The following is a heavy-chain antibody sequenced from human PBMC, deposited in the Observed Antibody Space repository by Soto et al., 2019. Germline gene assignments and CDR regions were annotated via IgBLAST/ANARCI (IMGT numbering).Heavy chain of an antibody. CDR3: ARAISGYVT. Sequence: QVQLVQSGAEVKKPGASVKVSCKASGITYTTYAIHWVRQAPGQGLEWMGWINTGNGNTRYSQRFQGRVTLTTDTYASTAYMDLSSLTSEDTAVYYCARAISGYVTWGQGTXXTXXS. CDR2: INTGNGNT. D-gene: IGHD5-12*01. V-gene: IGHV1-3*04. CDR1: GITYTTYA. J-gene: IGHJ5*02.